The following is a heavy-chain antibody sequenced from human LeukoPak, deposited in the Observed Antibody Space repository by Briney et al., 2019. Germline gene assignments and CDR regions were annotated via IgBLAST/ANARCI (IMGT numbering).Heavy chain of an antibody. V-gene: IGHV3-30*02. CDR3: AKGGYSYDSSGHNYLHY. D-gene: IGHD3-22*01. J-gene: IGHJ4*02. Sequence: GGSLRFSCAASGFTFSNYGMHWVRQAPGKGLEWVAFIKYDGSKKYYADSVKGRFTISRDNSKNTLYLQMNSLRDEDTVVYYCAKGGYSYDSSGHNYLHYWGQGTLVTVSS. CDR1: GFTFSNYG. CDR2: IKYDGSKK.